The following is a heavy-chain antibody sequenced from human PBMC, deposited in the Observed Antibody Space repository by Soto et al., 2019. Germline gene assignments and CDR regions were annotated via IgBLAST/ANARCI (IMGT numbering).Heavy chain of an antibody. CDR3: AKGRSYYYYYGVDV. CDR1: GFTFSSSA. J-gene: IGHJ6*02. Sequence: GGSLRLSCAACGFTFSSSAMGWVRQAPGKGLEWVSDIIDSGGSTYYADSVKGRFTISRDNSKSTLYLQMNSLRAEDTALYYCAKGRSYYYYYGVDVWGQGSPVTVSS. CDR2: IIDSGGST. V-gene: IGHV3-23*01.